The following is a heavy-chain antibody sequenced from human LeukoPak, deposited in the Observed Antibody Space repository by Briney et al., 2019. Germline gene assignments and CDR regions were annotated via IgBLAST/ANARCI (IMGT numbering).Heavy chain of an antibody. V-gene: IGHV1-2*02. CDR2: INPNSGGT. CDR3: ARDRDYDFWSGYYDAFDI. Sequence: GASVKVSCKASGYTFTGYYMHWVRQAPGQGLEWMGWINPNSGGTNYAQKFQGRVTMTRDTSISTAYMELSRLRSDDTAVYYCARDRDYDFWSGYYDAFDIWRQGTMVTVSS. CDR1: GYTFTGYY. J-gene: IGHJ3*02. D-gene: IGHD3-3*01.